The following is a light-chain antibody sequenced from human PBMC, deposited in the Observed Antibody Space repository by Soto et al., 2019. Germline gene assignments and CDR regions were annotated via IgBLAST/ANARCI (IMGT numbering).Light chain of an antibody. CDR3: QRRSDWPRT. V-gene: IGKV3-11*01. J-gene: IGKJ1*01. CDR1: QSVTSY. Sequence: EVVLTQSPATLSLSPGERATLSCRASQSVTSYLAWYQQKPGQAPSLLLFDASNRATGIPARFSGSGSGTDFTLTISSLEPEDFAVYYCQRRSDWPRTFGQGTKVDIK. CDR2: DAS.